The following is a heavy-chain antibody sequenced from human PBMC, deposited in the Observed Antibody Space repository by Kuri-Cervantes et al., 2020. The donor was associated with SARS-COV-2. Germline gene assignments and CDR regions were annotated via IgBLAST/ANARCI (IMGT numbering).Heavy chain of an antibody. CDR2: IYYSGST. J-gene: IGHJ6*03. D-gene: IGHD3-3*01. V-gene: IGHV4-39*01. CDR1: GGSISSSSYY. Sequence: ESLKISCTVSGGSISSSSYYWGWIRQPPGKGLEWIGSIYYSGSTYYNPSLKSRVTISVDTSKNQFSLKLSSVTAADTAVYYCARHSRETWGPYYDFWSGYYKGYYYYYMDVWGKGTTVTVSS. CDR3: ARHSRETWGPYYDFWSGYYKGYYYYYMDV.